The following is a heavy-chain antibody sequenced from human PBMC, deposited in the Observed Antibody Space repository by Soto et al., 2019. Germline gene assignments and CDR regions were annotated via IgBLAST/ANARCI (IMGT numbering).Heavy chain of an antibody. Sequence: PGGSLRLSCAASGFTFDDYAMHWVRQAPGKGLEWVSGISWNSGTIGYADSVKGRFTISRDNAENSLYLEMNSLRTEDTALYYCAKVSSSSGHWGQGTLVTVSS. CDR3: AKVSSSSGH. J-gene: IGHJ4*02. D-gene: IGHD6-6*01. V-gene: IGHV3-9*01. CDR2: ISWNSGTI. CDR1: GFTFDDYA.